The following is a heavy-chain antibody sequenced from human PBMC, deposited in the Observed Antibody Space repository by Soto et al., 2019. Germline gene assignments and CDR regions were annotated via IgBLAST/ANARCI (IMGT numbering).Heavy chain of an antibody. J-gene: IGHJ3*02. D-gene: IGHD3-3*01. CDR2: INPSGGST. V-gene: IGHV1-46*03. CDR1: GYTFTSYY. CDR3: ARDTYFIAYYDFLGPSGTAFDI. Sequence: ASVKVSCKASGYTFTSYYMHWVRQAPGQGLEWMGIINPSGGSTSYAQKFQGRVTMTRDTSTSTVYMELSSLRSEDTAVYYCARDTYFIAYYDFLGPSGTAFDIWGQGTMVTVSS.